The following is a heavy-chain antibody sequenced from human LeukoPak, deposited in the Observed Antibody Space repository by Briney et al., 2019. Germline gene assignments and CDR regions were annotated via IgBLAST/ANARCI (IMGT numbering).Heavy chain of an antibody. D-gene: IGHD2-21*01. Sequence: SETLSLTCTVSGGSISSYYWSWIRQPPGKGLEWIGYIYYSGSTNYNPSLKSRVTISVDTSKNQFSLKLSSVTAADTAVYYCARHVWWSEGPLYYFDYWGQGTLVTVSS. V-gene: IGHV4-59*08. CDR3: ARHVWWSEGPLYYFDY. CDR2: IYYSGST. CDR1: GGSISSYY. J-gene: IGHJ4*02.